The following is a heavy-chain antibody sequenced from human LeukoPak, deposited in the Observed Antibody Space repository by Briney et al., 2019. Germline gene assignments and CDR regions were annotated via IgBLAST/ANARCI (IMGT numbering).Heavy chain of an antibody. CDR3: ARDLRTDSFFSPFDY. D-gene: IGHD3/OR15-3a*01. V-gene: IGHV3-7*01. J-gene: IGHJ4*02. CDR1: GFTFSSYS. CDR2: IKQDGSEK. Sequence: GGSLRLSCAASGFTFSSYSMNWVRQAPGKGLEWVASIKQDGSEKYYVDSVKGRFTISRDNAKNSLYLQMNSLRAEDTAVYYCARDLRTDSFFSPFDYWGQGTLVTVSS.